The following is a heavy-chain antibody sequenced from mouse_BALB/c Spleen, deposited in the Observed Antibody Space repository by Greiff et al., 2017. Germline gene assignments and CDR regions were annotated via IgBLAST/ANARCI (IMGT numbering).Heavy chain of an antibody. CDR3: ARHDQLGLRVAY. V-gene: IGHV5-6*01. D-gene: IGHD3-1*01. CDR1: GFTFSSYG. CDR2: ISSGGSYT. Sequence: EVHLVESGGDLVKPGGSLKLSCAASGFTFSSYGMSWVRQTPDKRLEWVATISSGGSYTYYPDSVKGRFTISRDNAKNTLYLQMSSLKSEDTAMYYCARHDQLGLRVAYWGQGTLVTVSA. J-gene: IGHJ3*01.